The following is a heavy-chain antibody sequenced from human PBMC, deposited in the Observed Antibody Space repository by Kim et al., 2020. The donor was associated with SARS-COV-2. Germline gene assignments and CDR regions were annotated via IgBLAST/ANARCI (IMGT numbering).Heavy chain of an antibody. V-gene: IGHV3-23*01. D-gene: IGHD3-9*01. Sequence: GGSLRLSCAASGFTFSSYAMSWVRQAPGKGLEWVSAISGSGGSTYYAYSVKGRFTISRDNSKNTLYLQMNSLRAEDTAVYYCAKIGLYDILTGYYFAFDIWGQGTMVTVSS. CDR3: AKIGLYDILTGYYFAFDI. J-gene: IGHJ3*02. CDR1: GFTFSSYA. CDR2: ISGSGGST.